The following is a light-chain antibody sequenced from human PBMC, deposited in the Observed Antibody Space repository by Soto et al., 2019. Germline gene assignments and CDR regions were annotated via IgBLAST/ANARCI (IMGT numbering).Light chain of an antibody. CDR2: EVT. CDR3: SSYTSSSAPHVV. J-gene: IGLJ2*01. CDR1: SSDAGGYYY. V-gene: IGLV2-14*01. Sequence: QSALTQPASVSGSPGQSITISCTGTSSDAGGYYYVSWYQHHPGKDPKLIIYEVTDRPSGVSYRFSGSKSGNTASLIISGLKAEDDADYYCSSYTSSSAPHVVFSGGTKLTVL.